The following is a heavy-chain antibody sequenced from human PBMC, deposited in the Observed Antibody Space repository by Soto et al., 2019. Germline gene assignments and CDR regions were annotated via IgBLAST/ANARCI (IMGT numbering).Heavy chain of an antibody. D-gene: IGHD3-3*01. Sequence: QVQLQESGPGLVKPSETLSLTCTVSGGSMRSYYWNWIRQPAGEGLEWIGRIYARGSTKYNPSLESRVTRFVDVSQNQCSLRLTSVTAADTAVYYCAGIGEEIYYGMDVWGQGTTVTGSS. CDR3: AGIGEEIYYGMDV. CDR2: IYARGST. V-gene: IGHV4-4*07. J-gene: IGHJ6*02. CDR1: GGSMRSYY.